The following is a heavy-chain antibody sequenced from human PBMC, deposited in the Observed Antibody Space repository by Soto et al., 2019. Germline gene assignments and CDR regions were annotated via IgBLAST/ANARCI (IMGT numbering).Heavy chain of an antibody. Sequence: GESLKISCKGSGYTFISSWIGWVRQMPGKGLEWMGRIDPSDSYTNYSPSFQGHVTISADKSISTAYLQWSSLKASDTAMYYCASLVVVAATLNDYWGQGTLVTVSS. CDR3: ASLVVVAATLNDY. D-gene: IGHD2-15*01. CDR2: IDPSDSYT. CDR1: GYTFISSW. J-gene: IGHJ4*02. V-gene: IGHV5-10-1*01.